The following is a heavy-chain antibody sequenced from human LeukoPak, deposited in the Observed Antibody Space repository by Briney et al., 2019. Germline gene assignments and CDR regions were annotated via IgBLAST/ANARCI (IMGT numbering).Heavy chain of an antibody. D-gene: IGHD4-17*01. Sequence: SETLSLTCTVSGGSISSSSYYWGWIRQPPGKGLEWIGGIYYSGSTYYNPSLKSRVTISVDTSKNQFSLKLSSVTAADTAVYYYARDSDYGDLDYWGQGTLVTVSS. J-gene: IGHJ4*02. CDR3: ARDSDYGDLDY. CDR1: GGSISSSSYY. CDR2: IYYSGST. V-gene: IGHV4-39*07.